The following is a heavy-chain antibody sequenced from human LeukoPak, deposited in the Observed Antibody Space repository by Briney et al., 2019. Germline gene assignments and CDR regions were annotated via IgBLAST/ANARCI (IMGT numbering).Heavy chain of an antibody. CDR3: ATLGLLRGAGFNLATHFDF. V-gene: IGHV4-59*01. D-gene: IGHD1-26*01. CDR1: GGSFSGYY. J-gene: IGHJ4*02. Sequence: SETLSLTCAVYGGSFSGYYWSWIRQPPGKGLEWIGYIYYSGSTNYSPSLKSRVTTSVDTSKNQFSLKLSSVTAADTAVYYCATLGLLRGAGFNLATHFDFWGQGTLVTVSS. CDR2: IYYSGST.